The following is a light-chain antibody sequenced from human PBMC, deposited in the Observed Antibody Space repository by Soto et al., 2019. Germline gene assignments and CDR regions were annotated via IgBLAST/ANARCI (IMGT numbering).Light chain of an antibody. V-gene: IGLV2-8*01. CDR2: EVS. J-gene: IGLJ2*01. CDR3: SSYAGSNNLGV. CDR1: SSDVGGYNY. Sequence: QSVLTQPPSASGSPGQSVTISCTGTSSDVGGYNYVSWYQQHPGKAPKLMIYEVSKRPSGVPDRFSGSKSGNTASLTVSGLQAEDEADYYCSSYAGSNNLGVFGGGTKRTVL.